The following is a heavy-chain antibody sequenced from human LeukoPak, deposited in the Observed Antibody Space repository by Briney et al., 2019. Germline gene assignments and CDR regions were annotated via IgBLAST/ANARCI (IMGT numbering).Heavy chain of an antibody. CDR3: ARSDSGSYPDPFDY. J-gene: IGHJ4*02. CDR2: NYYSGST. CDR1: GVPISSYY. D-gene: IGHD1-26*01. V-gene: IGHV4-59*01. Sequence: SETLSLTCTVSGVPISSYYWSWIRQPPGKGLEWTGYNYYSGSTNYNPSLKSRVTISVDTSKNQFSLKLISVTAADTAVYYCARSDSGSYPDPFDYWGQGTLVTVSS.